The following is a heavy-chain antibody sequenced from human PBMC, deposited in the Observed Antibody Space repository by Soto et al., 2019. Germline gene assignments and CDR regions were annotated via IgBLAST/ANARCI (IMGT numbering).Heavy chain of an antibody. CDR2: ISSSGSTI. CDR1: GFTFSDYY. CDR3: ARRPAIQTEPYYYHYYMDV. V-gene: IGHV3-11*01. Sequence: QVQLVESGGGLVKPGGSLRLSCAASGFTFSDYYMSWIRQAPGKGLEWVSYISSSGSTIYYADSVKGRFTISRDNAKNSLYLQMNSLRAEDTAVYYCARRPAIQTEPYYYHYYMDVWGKGTTVTVSS. J-gene: IGHJ6*03.